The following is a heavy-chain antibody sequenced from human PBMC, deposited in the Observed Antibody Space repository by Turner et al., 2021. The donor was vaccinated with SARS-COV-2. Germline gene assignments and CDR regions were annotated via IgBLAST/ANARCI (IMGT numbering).Heavy chain of an antibody. V-gene: IGHV4-39*01. Sequence: QLQESGPGVVKPSETLSLTCTVSGGSISSYDYYWDWIRQPPGMGLEWIGSMYYSGTTHYNPSLRDRVTISIDTSKNQFSLKVTSVTATDTAVYYCARRGDYWGQGMLVPVSS. CDR1: GGSISSYDYY. J-gene: IGHJ4*02. CDR3: ARRGDY. D-gene: IGHD3-16*01. CDR2: MYYSGTT.